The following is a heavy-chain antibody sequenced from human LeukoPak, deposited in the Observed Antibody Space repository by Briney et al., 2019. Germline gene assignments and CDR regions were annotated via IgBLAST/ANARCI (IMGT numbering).Heavy chain of an antibody. Sequence: PGTSLRLSCAASGFTFSNYGMHWVRQAPGKGLEWVAVIWYDGNKKYYADSVKGRFTVSRDTSKNTLYLQMNSLGAEDTAVYFCARDRVRYAGSGSYYEHWGQGTLVIVSS. CDR2: IWYDGNKK. V-gene: IGHV3-33*01. D-gene: IGHD3-22*01. CDR1: GFTFSNYG. J-gene: IGHJ1*01. CDR3: ARDRVRYAGSGSYYEH.